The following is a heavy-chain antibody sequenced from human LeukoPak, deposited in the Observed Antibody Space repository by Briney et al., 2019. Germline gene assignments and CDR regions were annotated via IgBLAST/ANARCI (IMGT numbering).Heavy chain of an antibody. J-gene: IGHJ4*02. D-gene: IGHD5-24*01. CDR3: TRVGYIDEGIDY. V-gene: IGHV3-74*01. Sequence: SGGSLRLSCAVSGFTFSSYWMHWVRQAPGKGLVWVSRIDRDGSRINYADSVKGRFTISRDNAKNSLYLQMNSLRAEDTAIYYCTRVGYIDEGIDYWGQGTLVTVPS. CDR2: IDRDGSRI. CDR1: GFTFSSYW.